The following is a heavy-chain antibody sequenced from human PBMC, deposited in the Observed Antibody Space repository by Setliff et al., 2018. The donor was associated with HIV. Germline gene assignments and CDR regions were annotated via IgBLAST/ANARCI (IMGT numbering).Heavy chain of an antibody. D-gene: IGHD6-19*01. CDR3: ATCSGPLDY. Sequence: LRLSCAASGFTVDSKYMSWVRQAPGKGLEWVSVMYSGGTTYYADSVKGRFTISRHNSKNTLYLQMDSLRSEDTAVYYCATCSGPLDYWGQGTLVTVSS. V-gene: IGHV3-53*04. CDR2: MYSGGTT. J-gene: IGHJ4*02. CDR1: GFTVDSKY.